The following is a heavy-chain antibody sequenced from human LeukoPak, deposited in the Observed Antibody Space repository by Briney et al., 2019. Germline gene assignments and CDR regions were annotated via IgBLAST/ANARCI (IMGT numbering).Heavy chain of an antibody. V-gene: IGHV3-30*02. CDR3: AKELAVRGTNDY. D-gene: IGHD3-10*01. CDR1: GFTFSSYG. Sequence: GGSLRLSCAASGFTFSSYGMHWAREAPGKGLEWVEFIRYDGSNKYYADSVKGRFTISRDNSKNMLYLQMNSLRAEDTAVYYCAKELAVRGTNDYWGQGTLVTVSS. CDR2: IRYDGSNK. J-gene: IGHJ4*02.